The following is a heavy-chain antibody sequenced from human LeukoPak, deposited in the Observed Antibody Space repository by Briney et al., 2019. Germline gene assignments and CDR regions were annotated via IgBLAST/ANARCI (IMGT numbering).Heavy chain of an antibody. CDR1: GLTFDDYA. J-gene: IGHJ4*02. D-gene: IGHD2-2*01. CDR3: AKGYCSSTSRYFDY. V-gene: IGHV3-9*03. Sequence: PGRSLRLPCAASGLTFDDYAMHWVRQAPGKGLEWVSGISWNSGSIGYADSVKGRFTISRDNAKSSLYLQMNSLRAEDMALYYCAKGYCSSTSRYFDYWGQGTLVTVSS. CDR2: ISWNSGSI.